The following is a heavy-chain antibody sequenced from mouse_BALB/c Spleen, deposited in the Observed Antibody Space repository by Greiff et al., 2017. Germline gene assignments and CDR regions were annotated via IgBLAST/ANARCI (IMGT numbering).Heavy chain of an antibody. CDR3: ARVGITTGFAY. CDR1: GYTFTSYV. CDR2: INPYNDGT. J-gene: IGHJ3*01. Sequence: EVQLQQSGPELVKPGASVKMSCKASGYTFTSYVMHWVKQKPGQGLEWIGYINPYNDGTKYNEKFKGKATLTSDKSSSTAYMELSSLTSEDSAVYYCARVGITTGFAYWGQGTLVTVSA. D-gene: IGHD2-4*01. V-gene: IGHV1-14*01.